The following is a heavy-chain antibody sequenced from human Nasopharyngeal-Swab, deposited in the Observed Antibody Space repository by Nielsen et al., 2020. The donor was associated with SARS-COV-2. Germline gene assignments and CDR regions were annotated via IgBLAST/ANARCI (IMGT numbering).Heavy chain of an antibody. J-gene: IGHJ4*02. D-gene: IGHD6-19*01. V-gene: IGHV3-30*03. CDR1: GFTFSSHG. CDR3: ARVGSGVAGLGY. CDR2: IAYDGSDK. Sequence: GESLKISCEASGFTFSSHGLHWVRQAPGKGLEWVSFIAYDGSDKYYADSVKGRFTISRDNAKNSLYLQMNSPRDEDTAVYYCARVGSGVAGLGYWGQGTLVTVSS.